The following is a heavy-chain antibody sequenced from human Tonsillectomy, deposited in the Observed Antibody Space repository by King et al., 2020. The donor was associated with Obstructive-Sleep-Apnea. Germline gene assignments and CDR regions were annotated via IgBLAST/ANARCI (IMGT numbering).Heavy chain of an antibody. Sequence: QLQESGPGLVKPSETLSLTCTVSGGSISSYYWSWIRQPPGKGLEWIGYIYYSGSTNYNPSLKCRVTISVDTSKNQFSLKLSSVTPADTAVYYCARTLSIAAAGTGWYFDLWGRGTLVTVSS. V-gene: IGHV4-59*01. J-gene: IGHJ2*01. CDR2: IYYSGST. CDR3: ARTLSIAAAGTGWYFDL. CDR1: GGSISSYY. D-gene: IGHD6-13*01.